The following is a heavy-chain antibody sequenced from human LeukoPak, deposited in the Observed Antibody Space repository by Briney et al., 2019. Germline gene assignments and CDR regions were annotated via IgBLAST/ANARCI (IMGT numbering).Heavy chain of an antibody. J-gene: IGHJ3*02. CDR3: ARIWGFYYYDSSGYGAFDI. D-gene: IGHD3-22*01. Sequence: GGSLRLSCAASGFTFSSYAMHWVRQAPGKGLEWVAVISYDGSNKYYADSVKGRFTISRDNSKNALYLQMNSLRAEDTAVYYCARIWGFYYYDSSGYGAFDIWGQGTMVTVSS. V-gene: IGHV3-30*01. CDR2: ISYDGSNK. CDR1: GFTFSSYA.